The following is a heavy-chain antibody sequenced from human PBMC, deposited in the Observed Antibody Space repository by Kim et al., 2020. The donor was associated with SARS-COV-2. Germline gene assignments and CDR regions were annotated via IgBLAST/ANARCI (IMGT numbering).Heavy chain of an antibody. CDR3: ARPLGVYYYDSSGYAGAFDI. D-gene: IGHD3-22*01. J-gene: IGHJ3*02. V-gene: IGHV3-33*05. CDR2: ISYDGSNK. CDR1: GFTFSSYG. Sequence: GGSLRLSCAASGFTFSSYGMHWVRQAPGKGLEWVAVISYDGSNKYYADSVKGRFTISRDNSKNTLYLQMNSLRAEDTAVYYCARPLGVYYYDSSGYAGAFDIWGQGTMVTVSS.